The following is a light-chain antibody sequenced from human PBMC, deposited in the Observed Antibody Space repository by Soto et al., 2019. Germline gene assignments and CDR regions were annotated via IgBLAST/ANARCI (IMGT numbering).Light chain of an antibody. V-gene: IGLV2-14*01. J-gene: IGLJ2*01. CDR1: SSDVGGYNY. CDR3: SSYTSGSTLVV. Sequence: QSALTQPASVSGSPGQSITISCTGTSSDVGGYNYVSWYQQHPGKAPKVMIYEVSNRPSEVSNRFSGSKSGNTASLTISGLQADDEGNYYCSSYTSGSTLVVFGGGTKLTVL. CDR2: EVS.